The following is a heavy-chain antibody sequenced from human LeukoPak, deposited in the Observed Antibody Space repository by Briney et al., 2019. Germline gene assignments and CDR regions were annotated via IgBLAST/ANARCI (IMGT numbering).Heavy chain of an antibody. CDR1: GFTFSSYA. D-gene: IGHD2-2*01. J-gene: IGHJ6*03. V-gene: IGHV3-30*04. CDR3: AREPQLLYYYYYMDV. CDR2: ISYDGSNK. Sequence: GGSLRLSCAASGFTFSSYAMHWGRQAPGKGLEWVAVISYDGSNKYYADSVKGRFTISRDNSKNTLYLQMNSLRAEDTAVYYCAREPQLLYYYYYMDVWGKGTAVTVSS.